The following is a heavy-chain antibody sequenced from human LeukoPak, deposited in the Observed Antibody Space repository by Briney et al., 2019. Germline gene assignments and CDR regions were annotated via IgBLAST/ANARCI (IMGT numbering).Heavy chain of an antibody. CDR1: GFTFSSYW. V-gene: IGHV3-7*01. Sequence: PGGSLRLSCAASGFTFSSYWMSWVRQTPGKGLEWVANIKQDGNDKYYVDSVKGRFTISRDNAKNSLYLQMSSLRAEDTAVYYCARVFHGPLYYYDSSGRRGLDYWGQGTLVTVSS. CDR2: IKQDGNDK. CDR3: ARVFHGPLYYYDSSGRRGLDY. J-gene: IGHJ4*02. D-gene: IGHD3-22*01.